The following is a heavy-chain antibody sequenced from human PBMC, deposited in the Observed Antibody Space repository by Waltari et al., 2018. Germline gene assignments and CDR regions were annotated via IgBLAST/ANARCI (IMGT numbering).Heavy chain of an antibody. V-gene: IGHV1-2*02. Sequence: QVQLVQSGAEVMQPGASVKVSCKASGYTFTGYHMHWLRQATGQGLEWMGWINPNSGGADYAQKLQGRVTMTRDTSISTAYMELSRLRSDDTAVYYCARGDSSGYDAFDIWGQGTVVTVSS. CDR3: ARGDSSGYDAFDI. CDR1: GYTFTGYH. D-gene: IGHD3-22*01. J-gene: IGHJ3*02. CDR2: INPNSGGA.